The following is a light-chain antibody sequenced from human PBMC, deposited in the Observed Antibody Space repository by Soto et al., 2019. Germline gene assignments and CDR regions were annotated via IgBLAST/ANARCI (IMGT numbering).Light chain of an antibody. CDR1: SSDIGGYNY. V-gene: IGLV2-8*01. J-gene: IGLJ1*01. CDR2: EVN. Sequence: VLTQPPSASGSPGQSVTISCTGTSSDIGGYNYVSWYQHHPGKAPELIIYEVNKRPSGVPGRFSGSKPGNTASLTVSRLQTEDEADYYCSSYAGSNNFVFGTGTKVTVL. CDR3: SSYAGSNNFV.